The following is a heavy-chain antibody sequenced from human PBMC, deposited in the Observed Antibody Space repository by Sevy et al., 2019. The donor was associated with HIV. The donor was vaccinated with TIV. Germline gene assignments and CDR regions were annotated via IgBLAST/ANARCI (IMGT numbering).Heavy chain of an antibody. J-gene: IGHJ5*02. CDR3: ARDGGGSGWYFLDWFDP. CDR1: GYTFTSYA. V-gene: IGHV1-3*01. Sequence: ASVKVSCKASGYTFTSYAMHWVRQAPGQRLEWMGWINAGNCNTKYSQKFQGRVTITRDTSASTAYMELSSLRSEDTAVYYCARDGGGSGWYFLDWFDPWGQGTLVTVSS. D-gene: IGHD6-19*01. CDR2: INAGNCNT.